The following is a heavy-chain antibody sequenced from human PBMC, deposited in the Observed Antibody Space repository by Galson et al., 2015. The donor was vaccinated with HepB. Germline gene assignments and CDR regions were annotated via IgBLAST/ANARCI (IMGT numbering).Heavy chain of an antibody. Sequence: SVKVSCKASGYSFSGYGITWVRQAPGQGLEWMGWISAYNGNRNYAQKFQGRVTMTTDTSTSTAHMELTSLTSDDTAVYYCARVVTAYHYYFDVWDTGTTVTVSS. CDR1: GYSFSGYG. CDR3: ARVVTAYHYYFDV. CDR2: ISAYNGNR. D-gene: IGHD2-21*02. V-gene: IGHV1-18*01. J-gene: IGHJ6*03.